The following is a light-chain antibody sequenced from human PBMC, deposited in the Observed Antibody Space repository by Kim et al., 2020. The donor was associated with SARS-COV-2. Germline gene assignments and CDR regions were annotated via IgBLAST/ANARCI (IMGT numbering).Light chain of an antibody. V-gene: IGLV3-21*04. CDR3: QVWDTSGDARM. CDR1: NIVGEN. Sequence: PGKTATLHWRGDNIVGENGHWYQQKPGQAPMLVISYDDERPSGIPQRFSGFKSGNTATLTISRVEAGDEADYYCQVWDTSGDARMFGGGTQLTVL. CDR2: YDD. J-gene: IGLJ3*02.